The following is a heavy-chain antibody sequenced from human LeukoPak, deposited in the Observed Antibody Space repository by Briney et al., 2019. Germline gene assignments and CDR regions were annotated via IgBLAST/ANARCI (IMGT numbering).Heavy chain of an antibody. Sequence: ASVKVSCKASGYTFTSYYMHWVRQAPGQGLEWMGIINPSGGSTSYAQKFQGRVTMTRDTSTSTVYMELSSLRSEDTAVYYCARGADGYQLLLIYFDYWGQGTLVTVSS. CDR3: ARGADGYQLLLIYFDY. D-gene: IGHD2-2*01. CDR2: INPSGGST. CDR1: GYTFTSYY. J-gene: IGHJ4*02. V-gene: IGHV1-46*01.